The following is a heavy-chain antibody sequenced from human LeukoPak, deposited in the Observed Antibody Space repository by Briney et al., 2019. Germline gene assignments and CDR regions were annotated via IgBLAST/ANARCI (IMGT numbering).Heavy chain of an antibody. V-gene: IGHV4-59*03. CDR1: GAALRSHY. Sequence: SETLSLTCSVSGAALRSHYWTWIRQSPGKGLEWIGHIYFSETTKYNPSLKSRATISADISKNQFSLNLRSVTAADTAIYYCVSVYEYGVHLTWGQGTQVMVSS. D-gene: IGHD4-17*01. J-gene: IGHJ4*02. CDR2: IYFSETT. CDR3: VSVYEYGVHLT.